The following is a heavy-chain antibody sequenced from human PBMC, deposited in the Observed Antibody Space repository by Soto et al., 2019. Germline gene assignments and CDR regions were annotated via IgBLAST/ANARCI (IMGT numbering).Heavy chain of an antibody. D-gene: IGHD4-17*01. CDR2: IGTAGDT. Sequence: GGSLRLSCAASGFTFSSYDMHWVRQATGKGLEWVSAIGTAGDTYYPGSVKGRFTISRENAKNSLYLQINSLRTGDTAVYYCARGLRRYGDPAYFDYWGQGTLVTVSS. J-gene: IGHJ4*02. V-gene: IGHV3-13*01. CDR1: GFTFSSYD. CDR3: ARGLRRYGDPAYFDY.